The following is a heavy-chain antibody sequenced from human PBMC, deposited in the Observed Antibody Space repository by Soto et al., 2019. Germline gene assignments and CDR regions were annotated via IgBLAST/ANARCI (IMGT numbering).Heavy chain of an antibody. CDR3: AKDRAFAMIVVALDY. J-gene: IGHJ4*02. V-gene: IGHV3-30*18. CDR2: ISYDGSNK. Sequence: TGGSLRLSCAASGFTFSSYGMHWVRQAPGKGLEWVAVISYDGSNKYYADSVKGRFTISRDNSKNTLYLQMNSLRAEDTAVYYCAKDRAFAMIVVALDYWGQGTLVTVSS. CDR1: GFTFSSYG. D-gene: IGHD3-22*01.